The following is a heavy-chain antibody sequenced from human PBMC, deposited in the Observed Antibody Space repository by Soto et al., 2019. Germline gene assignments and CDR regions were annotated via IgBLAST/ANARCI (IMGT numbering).Heavy chain of an antibody. CDR1: GYTFSTYS. Sequence: ASVKVSCKTSGYTFSTYSMHWVRQAPGQRPEWMGWINTANGNTKYSHEFQGRVTITTDTSASTAYMDLTSLRSDDTAVYHCARDSTTTRWGSWSWGQGTLVTVSS. V-gene: IGHV1-3*04. CDR3: ARDSTTTRWGSWS. D-gene: IGHD3-10*01. J-gene: IGHJ4*02. CDR2: INTANGNT.